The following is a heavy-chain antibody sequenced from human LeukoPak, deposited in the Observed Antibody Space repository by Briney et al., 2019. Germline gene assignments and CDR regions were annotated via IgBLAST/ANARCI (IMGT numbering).Heavy chain of an antibody. CDR3: AKDIGWSGYSSPVIGDAYFDY. CDR1: GFTFDDYA. Sequence: GGSLRLSCAASGFTFDDYAMHWVRQAPGKGLEWVSGISWNSGSIGYADSVKGRFTISRDNAKNSLYLQMNSLRAEDTALYYCAKDIGWSGYSSPVIGDAYFDYWGQGTLVTVSS. D-gene: IGHD3-3*01. J-gene: IGHJ4*02. V-gene: IGHV3-9*01. CDR2: ISWNSGSI.